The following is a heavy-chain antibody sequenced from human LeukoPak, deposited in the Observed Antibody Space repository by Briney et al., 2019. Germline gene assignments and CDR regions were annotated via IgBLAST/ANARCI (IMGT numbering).Heavy chain of an antibody. J-gene: IGHJ4*02. CDR3: ARESYYDSSGYYYGYFDY. D-gene: IGHD3-22*01. Sequence: ASVKVSCKASGYTFTGYYMHWVRQAPGQGLEWMGWINPNSGGTNYAQKFQGRVTMTRDTSISTAYMELSRLRSDDTAVYYCARESYYDSSGYYYGYFDYWGQGTLVTVSS. CDR1: GYTFTGYY. CDR2: INPNSGGT. V-gene: IGHV1-2*02.